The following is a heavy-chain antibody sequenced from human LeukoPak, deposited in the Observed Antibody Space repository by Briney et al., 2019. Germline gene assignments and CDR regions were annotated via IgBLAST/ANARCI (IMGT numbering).Heavy chain of an antibody. CDR3: ARGGSTDEAAATYFDY. Sequence: SETLSLTYTVSGGSISSSSYYWSWIRQHPGKGLEWIGYIYYSGSTYYNPSLKSRVTISVDTSKNQFSLKLSSVTAADTAVYYCARGGSTDEAAATYFDYWGQGTLVTVSS. J-gene: IGHJ4*02. V-gene: IGHV4-31*03. D-gene: IGHD6-13*01. CDR2: IYYSGST. CDR1: GGSISSSSYY.